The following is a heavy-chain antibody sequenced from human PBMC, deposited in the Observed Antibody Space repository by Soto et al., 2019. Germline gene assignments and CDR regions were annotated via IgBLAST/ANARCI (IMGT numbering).Heavy chain of an antibody. J-gene: IGHJ6*02. Sequence: ASVKVSCKASGYTFTSYGISWVRQAPGQGLEWMGWISAYNGNTNYAQKLQGRVTMTTDTSTSTAYMELRSLRSDDTAVYYCARGELGYCTNGVCYNDYYYYFGMDVWGQGTTVTVS. V-gene: IGHV1-18*01. D-gene: IGHD2-8*01. CDR3: ARGELGYCTNGVCYNDYYYYFGMDV. CDR1: GYTFTSYG. CDR2: ISAYNGNT.